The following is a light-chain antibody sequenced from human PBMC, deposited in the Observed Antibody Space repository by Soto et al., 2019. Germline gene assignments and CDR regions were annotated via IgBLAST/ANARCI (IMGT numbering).Light chain of an antibody. CDR3: QQSYSNSPYT. Sequence: DIQMTQSPSSLSASVGDRVTITCRASQSISSNLNWYQQKPGKAPKLLIYAASSLQSGVPSRFSGSGSGTDFTLTISSLQPEDFATYYCQQSYSNSPYTFGQGTKLEIK. CDR2: AAS. CDR1: QSISSN. J-gene: IGKJ2*01. V-gene: IGKV1-39*01.